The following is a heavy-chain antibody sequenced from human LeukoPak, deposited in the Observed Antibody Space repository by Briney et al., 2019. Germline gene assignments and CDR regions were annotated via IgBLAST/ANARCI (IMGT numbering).Heavy chain of an antibody. Sequence: GGSLRLSCAASGFTFNSYAMSWVRQAPGKGLEWVSTIGTSAHSTYYSDSVKGRFTISRDNSKNTLYLQMNSLRAEDTAVYYCARAGRAYGDYHYFDYWGQGTLVTVSS. V-gene: IGHV3-23*01. D-gene: IGHD4-17*01. CDR3: ARAGRAYGDYHYFDY. J-gene: IGHJ4*02. CDR1: GFTFNSYA. CDR2: IGTSAHST.